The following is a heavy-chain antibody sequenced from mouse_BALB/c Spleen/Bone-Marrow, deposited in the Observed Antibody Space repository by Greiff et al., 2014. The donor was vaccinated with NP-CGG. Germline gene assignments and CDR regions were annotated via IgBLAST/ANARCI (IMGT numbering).Heavy chain of an antibody. Sequence: EVQVVESGPDLVKPGASVKLYCKASGYSFTGYFLNWVRQSHGKSLEWIGRINPFNGDTFYNQKFKGKATLTVDKSSTTAHMELLSLTSEDSAVYYCGRWGDGYYYAMDYWGQGTSVTVSS. CDR3: GRWGDGYYYAMDY. J-gene: IGHJ4*01. V-gene: IGHV1-37*01. CDR2: INPFNGDT. D-gene: IGHD2-3*01. CDR1: GYSFTGYF.